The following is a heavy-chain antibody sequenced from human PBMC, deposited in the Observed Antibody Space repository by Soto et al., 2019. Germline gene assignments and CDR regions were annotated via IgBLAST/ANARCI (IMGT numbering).Heavy chain of an antibody. CDR2: ISYDGSNK. CDR3: ARERDGYNIRGYYFDY. CDR1: GFTFSSYG. V-gene: IGHV3-30*03. D-gene: IGHD5-12*01. Sequence: GGSLRLSCAASGFTFSSYGMHWVRQAPGKGLEWVAVISYDGSNKYYADSVKGRFTISRDNSKNTLYLQMNSLRAEDTAVYYCARERDGYNIRGYYFDYWGQGTLVTVSS. J-gene: IGHJ4*02.